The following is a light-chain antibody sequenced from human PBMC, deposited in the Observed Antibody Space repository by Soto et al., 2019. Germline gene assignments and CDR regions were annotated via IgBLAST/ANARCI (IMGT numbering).Light chain of an antibody. J-gene: IGLJ2*01. Sequence: QLVLTQPASVSGSPGQSITISCTGTSSDVGGYNYVSWYQQHPGKVPKLMIYDVSNRPSGVSNRFSGSKSGNTASLTISGLQAEDEADYYCSSYTTSSAPVFGGGTKVTVL. V-gene: IGLV2-14*01. CDR2: DVS. CDR3: SSYTTSSAPV. CDR1: SSDVGGYNY.